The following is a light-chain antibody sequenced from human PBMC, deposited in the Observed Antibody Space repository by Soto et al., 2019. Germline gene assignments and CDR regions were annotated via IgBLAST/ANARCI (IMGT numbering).Light chain of an antibody. CDR3: QQYYSYPIT. CDR2: AAS. V-gene: IGKV1-5*01. Sequence: DIHMSQSPSTLSASVGDRFTITCRASQTIDSWLAWYQQRPGKAPKLLIYAASTLQSGVPSRFSGSGSGTDFTLTISCLQSEDFATYYCQQYYSYPITFGQGTRLEIK. J-gene: IGKJ5*01. CDR1: QTIDSW.